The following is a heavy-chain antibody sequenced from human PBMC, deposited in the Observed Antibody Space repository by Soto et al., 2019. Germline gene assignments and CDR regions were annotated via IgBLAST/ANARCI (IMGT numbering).Heavy chain of an antibody. CDR1: GFTVSSNY. D-gene: IGHD5-18*01. J-gene: IGHJ6*03. V-gene: IGHV3-53*04. Sequence: GGSLRLSCASSGFTVSSNYMSWVRQAPGKGLEWVSVIYSGGSTYYADSVKGRFTISRHNSKNTPYLQMNSLRAEDTAVYYCAKGWLISYYYYMDVWGKGTTVTVSS. CDR3: AKGWLISYYYYMDV. CDR2: IYSGGST.